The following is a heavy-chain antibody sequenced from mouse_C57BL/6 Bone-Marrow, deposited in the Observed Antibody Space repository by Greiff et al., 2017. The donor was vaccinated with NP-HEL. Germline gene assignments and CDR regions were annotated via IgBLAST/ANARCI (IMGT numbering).Heavy chain of an antibody. V-gene: IGHV1-85*01. CDR2: IYPRDGST. D-gene: IGHD2-13*01. J-gene: IGHJ2*01. CDR1: GYTFTSYD. CDR3: ARRVRYYFDY. Sequence: VKLMESGPELVKPGASVKLSCKASGYTFTSYDINWVKQRPGQGLEWIGWIYPRDGSTKYNEKFKGKATLTVDTSSSTAYMELHSLTSEDSAVYFCARRVRYYFDYWGQGTTLTVSS.